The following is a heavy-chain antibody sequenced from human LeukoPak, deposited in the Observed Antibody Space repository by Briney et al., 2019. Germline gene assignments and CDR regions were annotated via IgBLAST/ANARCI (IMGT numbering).Heavy chain of an antibody. CDR1: GCSFSSYI. J-gene: IGHJ3*02. Sequence: PGGSLRLSCASSGCSFSSYITYWVRLPPGKGLGLGSYISSDSSTIYYADSVRGRFTITRDNAKNSLCLPMNSLRDEDRAVYYGARENIVVVNAIRDAFDIWGQGTMVTVSS. CDR3: ARENIVVVNAIRDAFDI. V-gene: IGHV3-48*02. D-gene: IGHD2-21*01. CDR2: ISSDSSTI.